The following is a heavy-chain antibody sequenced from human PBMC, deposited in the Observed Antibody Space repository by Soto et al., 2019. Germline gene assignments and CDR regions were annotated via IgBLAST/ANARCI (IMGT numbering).Heavy chain of an antibody. Sequence: SVKVSCKASGGTFSSYTISWVRQAPGQGLEWMGRIIPILGITNYAQKFQGRVTITADKSTSTAYMELSSLRFEDTAVYYCARSIVVVTAADYWGQGTLVTVSS. J-gene: IGHJ4*02. CDR2: IIPILGIT. CDR3: ARSIVVVTAADY. V-gene: IGHV1-69*02. D-gene: IGHD2-21*02. CDR1: GGTFSSYT.